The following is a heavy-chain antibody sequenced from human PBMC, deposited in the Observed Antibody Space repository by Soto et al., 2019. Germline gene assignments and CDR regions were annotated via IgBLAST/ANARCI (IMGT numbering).Heavy chain of an antibody. CDR3: ATSRGFYAAMDV. CDR1: GGSFRDYA. J-gene: IGHJ6*02. V-gene: IGHV1-69*01. D-gene: IGHD3-16*01. CDR2: IMAVFGTA. Sequence: QVHLVQSGAEVKKPGSSVKVSCRVSGGSFRDYAISWARQAPGQAPEWMGGIMAVFGTATYAQRFQGRVTISADESTSTAYMDRSSLTSGDAAVYYCATSRGFYAAMDVWGQGTTVSVSS.